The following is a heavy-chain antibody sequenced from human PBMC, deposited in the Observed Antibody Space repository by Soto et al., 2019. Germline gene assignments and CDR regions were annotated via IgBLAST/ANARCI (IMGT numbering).Heavy chain of an antibody. J-gene: IGHJ6*02. D-gene: IGHD3-3*01. Sequence: ASVKVSCKASGYTFTSYDINWVRQATGQGLEWMGWMNPNSGNTGYAQKFQGRVTMTRNTSISTAYMELSSLRSEDTAVYYCARGLVRYYDFWSGHTRAVGMDVWGQGTTVTVSS. CDR3: ARGLVRYYDFWSGHTRAVGMDV. CDR2: MNPNSGNT. V-gene: IGHV1-8*01. CDR1: GYTFTSYD.